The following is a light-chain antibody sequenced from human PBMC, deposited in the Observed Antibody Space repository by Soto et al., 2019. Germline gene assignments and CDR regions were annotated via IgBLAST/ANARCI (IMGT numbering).Light chain of an antibody. Sequence: EIVMTQSPATLSVSPGERATLSCRASQSVSGNLAWYQQKPGQAPRLLIYGASTRATGIPARFSGSGSGTDFALTISSLQSEDFAVYYCQQYNNWPPTFGQGTRLEIK. CDR3: QQYNNWPPT. CDR1: QSVSGN. CDR2: GAS. J-gene: IGKJ5*01. V-gene: IGKV3-15*01.